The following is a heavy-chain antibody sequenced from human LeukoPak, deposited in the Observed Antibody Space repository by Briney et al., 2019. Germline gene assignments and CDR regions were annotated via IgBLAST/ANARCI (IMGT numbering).Heavy chain of an antibody. CDR2: IKQDGSEK. CDR1: GFTFSSYW. CDR3: ARVARSVYYWFDP. Sequence: PGGSLRLSCAASGFTFSSYWMSWVRQAPGKGLEWVANIKQDGSEKYYVDSVKGRFTISRDNAKNSLYPQMNSLRAEDTAVYYCARVARSVYYWFDPWGQGTLVTVSS. D-gene: IGHD3-10*01. J-gene: IGHJ5*02. V-gene: IGHV3-7*03.